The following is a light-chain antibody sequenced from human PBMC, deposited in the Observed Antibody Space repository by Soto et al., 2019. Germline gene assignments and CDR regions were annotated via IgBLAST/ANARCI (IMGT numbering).Light chain of an antibody. J-gene: IGKJ4*01. CDR2: SSS. CDR1: QNIADH. CDR3: LQTFTTHIT. Sequence: DIQMTQSPSSLSASAGDTVTITCLASQNIADHLSWYQQKPGKAPKLLMYSSSILHDGVSSRFSGDGSGTAFTLTITGLQPEDFATYYCLQTFTTHITFGGGTTVEVK. V-gene: IGKV1-39*01.